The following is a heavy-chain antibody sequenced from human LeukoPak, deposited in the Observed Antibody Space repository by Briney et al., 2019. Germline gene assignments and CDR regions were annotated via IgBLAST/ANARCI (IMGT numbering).Heavy chain of an antibody. CDR1: GGTFSSYV. Sequence: GGSLRLSCAASGGTFSSYVMNWVRQSPGRGLEWVSGISSAGSTYYADSVKGRFTISSDNSKNTLYLQMNSLRAEDTAIYYCATSRRTFWYFDLWGRGTLVTV. J-gene: IGHJ2*01. CDR3: ATSRRTFWYFDL. CDR2: ISSAGST. V-gene: IGHV3-23*01.